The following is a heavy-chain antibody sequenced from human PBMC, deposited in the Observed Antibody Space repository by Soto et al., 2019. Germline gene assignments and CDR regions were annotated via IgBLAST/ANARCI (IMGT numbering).Heavy chain of an antibody. CDR3: ARDRIIGTSYSDY. Sequence: ETLSLTGPVSIGSINSFYWAWIRQPAGKGLEWIGRIHSSGTTNHNPSLSSRVTMSVDPSKNQFSLRLTSVTAADTAVYYCARDRIIGTSYSDYWGQGILVTVS. CDR1: IGSINSFY. J-gene: IGHJ4*02. CDR2: IHSSGTT. V-gene: IGHV4-4*07. D-gene: IGHD1-7*01.